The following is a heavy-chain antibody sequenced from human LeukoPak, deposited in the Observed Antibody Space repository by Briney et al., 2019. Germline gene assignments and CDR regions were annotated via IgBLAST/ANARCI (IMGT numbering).Heavy chain of an antibody. D-gene: IGHD6-19*01. V-gene: IGHV3-23*01. J-gene: IGHJ4*02. CDR2: ISDSSTLT. CDR1: GFAFRNQA. Sequence: PGGSLRLSCAASGFAFRNQAMGWVRQAPGKGLEWVSVISDSSTLTYYADSVKGRFTISRDNSQNTLFLQMNSLRAEDTAVYYCAKDARRTDGWYFFDYWGQGALVTVSS. CDR3: AKDARRTDGWYFFDY.